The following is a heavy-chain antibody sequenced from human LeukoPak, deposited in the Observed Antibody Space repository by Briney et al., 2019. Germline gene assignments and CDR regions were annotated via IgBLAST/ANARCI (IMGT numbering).Heavy chain of an antibody. CDR2: IKQDGSEK. J-gene: IGHJ4*02. D-gene: IGHD5-18*01. Sequence: GGSLRLSCAASGLTFSRYWMSWVRQAPGKGLEWLANIKQDGSEKYYVDSVKGRFTISRDNAKNSLYLQMNSLRAEDTAVYYCAGGYSYGYYWGQGTLVTVSS. CDR1: GLTFSRYW. V-gene: IGHV3-7*04. CDR3: AGGYSYGYY.